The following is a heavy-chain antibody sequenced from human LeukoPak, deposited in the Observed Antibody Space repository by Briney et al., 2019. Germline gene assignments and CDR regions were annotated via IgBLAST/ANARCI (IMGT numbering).Heavy chain of an antibody. CDR3: ARDLRGEPGDDYYYYYMDV. D-gene: IGHD3-10*01. CDR2: IYYSGST. J-gene: IGHJ6*03. CDR1: GGSISSSSYY. Sequence: SETLSLTCTVSGGSISSSSYYWGWIRQPPGKGLEWIGSIYYSGSTYYNPSLKSRVTISVDTSKNQFSLKLSSVTAADTAVYYCARDLRGEPGDDYYYYYMDVWGKGTTVTVSS. V-gene: IGHV4-39*07.